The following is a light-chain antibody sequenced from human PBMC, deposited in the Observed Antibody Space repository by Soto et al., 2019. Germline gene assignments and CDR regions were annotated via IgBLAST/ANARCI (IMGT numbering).Light chain of an antibody. J-gene: IGKJ5*01. CDR3: QQRYTWPPIT. V-gene: IGKV3-11*01. CDR2: GAS. Sequence: IVLSQSPATLSVSPGERATLSCRASQSVDNRLAWYQHTPGQAPRLLIYGASNRATGVPAKFSGSGSGTEFTLTITSLEPEDFAVYYCQQRYTWPPITFGQGTRLEIK. CDR1: QSVDNR.